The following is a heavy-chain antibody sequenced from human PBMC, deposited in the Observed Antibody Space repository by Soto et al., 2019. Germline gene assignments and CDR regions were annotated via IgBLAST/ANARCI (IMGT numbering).Heavy chain of an antibody. Sequence: LRLSCAASGFSFSNAWLSWVRQAPGKGLEWVGRIKSRADGGTTDYTAPVKGRFAISRDDSKNTLYLQMNSLKTEDTAVYYCTTGSTSTKNYWGQGTLVTV. J-gene: IGHJ4*02. CDR1: GFSFSNAW. D-gene: IGHD3-10*01. CDR3: TTGSTSTKNY. V-gene: IGHV3-15*01. CDR2: IKSRADGGTT.